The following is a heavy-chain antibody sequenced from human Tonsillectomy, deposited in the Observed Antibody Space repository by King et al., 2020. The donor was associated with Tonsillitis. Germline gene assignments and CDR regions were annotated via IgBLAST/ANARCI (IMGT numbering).Heavy chain of an antibody. CDR3: ARESYSRGWFY. J-gene: IGHJ4*02. Sequence: VQLVESGGGLIQPGRSLRLSCTTSGFTFVDYDMSWFRQAPGKGLEWVGFITSKSYGGTTEYAASVRGRFTISRDDSKSTAYLQMNSLKIEDSALYYCARESYSRGWFYWGQGTRVIVSS. V-gene: IGHV3-49*03. D-gene: IGHD6-19*01. CDR1: GFTFVDYD. CDR2: ITSKSYGGTT.